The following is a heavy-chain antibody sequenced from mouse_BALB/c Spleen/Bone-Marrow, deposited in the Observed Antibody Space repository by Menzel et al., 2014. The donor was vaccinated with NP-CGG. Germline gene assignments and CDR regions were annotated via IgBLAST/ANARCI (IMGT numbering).Heavy chain of an antibody. CDR3: ARRGRIAEALGY. Sequence: EVQLQESGPELEKPGASVKISCKASGYTFTSYVMHWVKQKPGQGLEWIGYINPYNYGTKYNEKFKGKATLTSDKASSTAYMELSSLTSEDSAVYYCARRGRIAEALGYWGRGTTLTVSS. D-gene: IGHD6-1*01. J-gene: IGHJ2*01. V-gene: IGHV1-14*01. CDR2: INPYNYGT. CDR1: GYTFTSYV.